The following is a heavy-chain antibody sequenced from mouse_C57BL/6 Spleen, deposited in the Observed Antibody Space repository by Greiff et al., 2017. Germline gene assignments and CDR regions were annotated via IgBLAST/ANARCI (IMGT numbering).Heavy chain of an antibody. V-gene: IGHV1-54*01. J-gene: IGHJ4*01. Sequence: VHLVESGAELVRPGTSVKVSCKASGYAFTNYLIEWVKQRPGQGLEWIGLINPGSGGTNYNEQFKGKATLTADKSSSTAYLQLSRLTSEDSAVYFCARGGVYYAMDYWGQGTSVTVSS. CDR1: GYAFTNYL. CDR2: INPGSGGT. CDR3: ARGGVYYAMDY.